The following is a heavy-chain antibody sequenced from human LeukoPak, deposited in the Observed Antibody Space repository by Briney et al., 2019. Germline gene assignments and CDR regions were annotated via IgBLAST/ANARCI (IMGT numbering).Heavy chain of an antibody. V-gene: IGHV4-34*01. CDR1: GGSFSGYY. Sequence: SETLSLTCAVYGGSFSGYYWSWIRQPPGKGLEWIGEINHSGSTNYNPSLKSRVTISVDTSKNQFSLKLSSVTAADTAVYYCATERGVRGYRLEYFQHWGQGTLVTVSS. J-gene: IGHJ1*01. CDR3: ATERGVRGYRLEYFQH. D-gene: IGHD3-10*02. CDR2: INHSGST.